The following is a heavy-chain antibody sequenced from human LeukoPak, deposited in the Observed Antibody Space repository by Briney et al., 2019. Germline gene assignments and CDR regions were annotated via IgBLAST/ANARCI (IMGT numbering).Heavy chain of an antibody. D-gene: IGHD2-15*01. J-gene: IGHJ4*02. CDR1: GFTFSSYA. Sequence: GGSLRLSCAASGFTFSSYAMSWVRQAPGKGLEWVAVISYDGSNKYYADSVKGRFTISRDNSKNTLYLQMNSLRAEDTAVYYCARSAATSSYYFDYWGQGTLVTVSS. CDR3: ARSAATSSYYFDY. V-gene: IGHV3-30-3*01. CDR2: ISYDGSNK.